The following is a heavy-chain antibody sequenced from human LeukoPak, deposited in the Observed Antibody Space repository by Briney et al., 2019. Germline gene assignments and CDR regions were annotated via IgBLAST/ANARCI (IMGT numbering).Heavy chain of an antibody. D-gene: IGHD3-22*01. V-gene: IGHV1-18*01. CDR3: ARDSKYYHDTSRWRPPVDY. Sequence: PGASVKVSCRASGFTFTSYAISWVRQAPGQGLEWMGWISAYNGDTNYAQKLQGRITMTTDTSTTTAYMELRSLRSDDTAVYYCARDSKYYHDTSRWRPPVDYWGQGTLVTVSS. CDR1: GFTFTSYA. J-gene: IGHJ4*02. CDR2: ISAYNGDT.